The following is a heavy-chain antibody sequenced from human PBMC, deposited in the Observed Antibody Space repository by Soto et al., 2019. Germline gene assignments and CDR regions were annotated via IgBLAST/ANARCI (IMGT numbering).Heavy chain of an antibody. CDR1: GFTFSSYS. V-gene: IGHV3-21*01. D-gene: IGHD6-6*01. CDR3: ARDATYSSSAFDI. J-gene: IGHJ3*02. CDR2: ISSSSSYI. Sequence: VGSLRLSCAASGFTFSSYSMNWVRQAPGKGLEWVSSISSSSSYIYYADSVRGRFTISRDNAKNSLYLQMNSLRAEDTAVYYCARDATYSSSAFDIWGQGTMVTVSS.